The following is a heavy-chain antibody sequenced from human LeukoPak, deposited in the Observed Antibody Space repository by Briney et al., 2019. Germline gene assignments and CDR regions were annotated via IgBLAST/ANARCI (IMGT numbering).Heavy chain of an antibody. Sequence: GGSLRLSCAASGFTFNLYWIHWVRQAPGKGLEWLSRISDDGTTTNYADSVKGRFTISRDNAKNTLYLQMSSLRVDDTAVYYCARDSRYYYGSGSYQPYWFDPWGQGTLVTVSS. CDR1: GFTFNLYW. J-gene: IGHJ5*02. D-gene: IGHD3-10*01. V-gene: IGHV3-74*01. CDR3: ARDSRYYYGSGSYQPYWFDP. CDR2: ISDDGTTT.